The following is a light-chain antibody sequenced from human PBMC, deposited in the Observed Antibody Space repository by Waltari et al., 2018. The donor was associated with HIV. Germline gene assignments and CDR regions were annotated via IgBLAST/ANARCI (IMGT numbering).Light chain of an antibody. CDR3: TSYAGDTNYLV. CDR2: DVT. Sequence: QSALTQPPSASGSPGQSVTISCTGTSSDVGGYDLVSWYQHRAGKVPKLIIYDVTKRPSGVPDRFSGSKSGNTASLTVSGLRAEDEADYYCTSYAGDTNYLVFGTGTKVTVL. J-gene: IGLJ1*01. CDR1: SSDVGGYDL. V-gene: IGLV2-8*01.